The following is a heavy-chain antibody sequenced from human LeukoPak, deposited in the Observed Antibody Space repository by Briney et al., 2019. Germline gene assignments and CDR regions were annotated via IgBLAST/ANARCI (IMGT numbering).Heavy chain of an antibody. CDR3: ARLGYYDSSGPRPFDY. V-gene: IGHV4-59*08. Sequence: PSETLSLTCIVSGGSISSYYWSWIRQPPGKGLEWIGYIYYSGSTNYNPSLKSRVTISVDTSKNQFSLKLSSVTAADTAVYYCARLGYYDSSGPRPFDYWGQGTLVTVSS. J-gene: IGHJ4*02. D-gene: IGHD3-22*01. CDR1: GGSISSYY. CDR2: IYYSGST.